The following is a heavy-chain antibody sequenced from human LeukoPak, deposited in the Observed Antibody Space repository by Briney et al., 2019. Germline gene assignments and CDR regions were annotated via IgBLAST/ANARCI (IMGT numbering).Heavy chain of an antibody. CDR3: ARGDGGEQQLVLGY. V-gene: IGHV3-23*01. J-gene: IGHJ4*02. CDR2: ITGSGGNT. Sequence: PGGSLRLSCAASGFTFSSYAMTWVRQAPGKGLEWVSGITGSGGNTYYADSVKGRFTISRDNSKTTLYLQMNSLRAEDTAVYYCARGDGGEQQLVLGYWGQGTLVTVSS. D-gene: IGHD6-13*01. CDR1: GFTFSSYA.